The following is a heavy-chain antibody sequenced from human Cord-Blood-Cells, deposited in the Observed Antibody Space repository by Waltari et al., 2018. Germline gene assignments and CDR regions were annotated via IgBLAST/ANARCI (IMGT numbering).Heavy chain of an antibody. J-gene: IGHJ3*02. Sequence: EVQLVESGGGLIQLGGSLRLSCAASGFTVSSNYMSWVRQAPGKGLEGVSVIYSGGSTYYADSVKGRFTISRDNSKNTLYLQMNSLRAEDTAVYYCARVLNGAAFDIWGQGTMVTVSS. CDR1: GFTVSSNY. V-gene: IGHV3-53*01. D-gene: IGHD2-8*01. CDR3: ARVLNGAAFDI. CDR2: IYSGGST.